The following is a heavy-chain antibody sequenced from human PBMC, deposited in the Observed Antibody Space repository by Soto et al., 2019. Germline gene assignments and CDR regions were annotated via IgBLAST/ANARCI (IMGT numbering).Heavy chain of an antibody. D-gene: IGHD5-12*01. CDR3: ARDGGYSALTQFDY. J-gene: IGHJ4*02. CDR1: GFTFSSYG. Sequence: GGSLRLSCAASGFTFSSYGMHWVRQAPGKGLEWVAVIWYDGSNKYYADSVKGRFTISRDNSKNTLYLQMNSLRAEDTAVYYCARDGGYSALTQFDYWGQGTLVTVSS. V-gene: IGHV3-33*01. CDR2: IWYDGSNK.